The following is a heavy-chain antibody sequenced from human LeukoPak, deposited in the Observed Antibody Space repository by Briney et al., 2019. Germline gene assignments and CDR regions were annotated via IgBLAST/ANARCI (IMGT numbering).Heavy chain of an antibody. CDR3: ARASFSSPGNFDY. Sequence: PSQTLSLTCNVSGVSVSDGRYYWTWIRQHPGKGLEWIGYVYHTGSTKYNPSLESRITISVDTSKNQFSLNLNSLTAADTAVYYCARASFSSPGNFDYWGQGTLVAVSS. CDR2: VYHTGST. D-gene: IGHD2/OR15-2a*01. V-gene: IGHV4-61*01. CDR1: GVSVSDGRYY. J-gene: IGHJ4*02.